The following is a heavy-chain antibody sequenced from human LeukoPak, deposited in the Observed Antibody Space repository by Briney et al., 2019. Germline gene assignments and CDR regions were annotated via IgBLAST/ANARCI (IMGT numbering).Heavy chain of an antibody. J-gene: IGHJ4*02. Sequence: GGSLRLSCAASGFTFSSYSMNWVRQAPGKGLEWVSYSVKGRFTISRDNAKNSLYLQMNSLRAEDTAVYYCAPHRTDYGDYFDYWGQGTLVTVSS. D-gene: IGHD4-17*01. CDR3: APHRTDYGDYFDY. V-gene: IGHV3-21*01. CDR1: GFTFSSYS.